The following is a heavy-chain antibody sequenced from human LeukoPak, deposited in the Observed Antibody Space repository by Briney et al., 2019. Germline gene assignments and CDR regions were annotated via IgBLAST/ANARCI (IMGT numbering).Heavy chain of an antibody. V-gene: IGHV3-30*03. Sequence: GGSLRLSCAASGFTFSSYGMHWVRQAPGKGLEWVAVISFDGSNKFYADSVKGRFTFSRDNSKSTLDLQMNSLRAEDTAVYYCARDVRWLRFVFDYWGQGTLVTVSS. D-gene: IGHD5-12*01. CDR1: GFTFSSYG. J-gene: IGHJ4*02. CDR3: ARDVRWLRFVFDY. CDR2: ISFDGSNK.